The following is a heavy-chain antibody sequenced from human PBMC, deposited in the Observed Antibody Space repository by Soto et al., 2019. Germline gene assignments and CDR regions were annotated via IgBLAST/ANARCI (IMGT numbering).Heavy chain of an antibody. CDR2: LTGSGDRT. CDR1: GFTFSSFA. CDR3: TKYVDCAIPPATGMDV. J-gene: IGHJ6*02. Sequence: EVQLLESGGGLVQPGGSLRLSCSAYGFTFSSFAMNWVRQAPGKGLGWVPSLTGSGDRTYYSDSVKGRFIISRDNSDKIIYLLMNSKRAEYTTVNYCTKYVDCAIPPATGMDVWGQGTTVTVS. D-gene: IGHD2-21*01. V-gene: IGHV3-23*01.